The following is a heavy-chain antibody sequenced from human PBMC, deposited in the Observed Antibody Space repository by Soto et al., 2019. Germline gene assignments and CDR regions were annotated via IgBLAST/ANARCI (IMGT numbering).Heavy chain of an antibody. CDR3: ARQRPPIDDSSGYYYELDY. Sequence: SETLSLTYTVSGGSISSSSYYWGWIRQPPGKGLEWIGSIYYSGSTYYNPSLKSRVTISVDTSKNQFSLKLSSVTAADTAVYYCARQRPPIDDSSGYYYELDYWGQGTLVTVSS. CDR2: IYYSGST. CDR1: GGSISSSSYY. V-gene: IGHV4-39*01. J-gene: IGHJ4*02. D-gene: IGHD3-22*01.